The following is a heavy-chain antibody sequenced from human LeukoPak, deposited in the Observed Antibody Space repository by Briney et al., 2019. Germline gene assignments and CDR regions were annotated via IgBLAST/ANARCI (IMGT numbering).Heavy chain of an antibody. CDR3: ARVDSSGYYYKVDY. CDR1: GGSISSYY. V-gene: IGHV4-59*01. D-gene: IGHD3-22*01. J-gene: IGHJ4*02. Sequence: PSETLSLTCTVYGGSISSYYWSWIRQPPGKGLEWIGYIYYSGSTNYNPSLKSRVTISVDTSKNQFSLKLSSVTAADTAVYYCARVDSSGYYYKVDYWGQGTLVTVSS. CDR2: IYYSGST.